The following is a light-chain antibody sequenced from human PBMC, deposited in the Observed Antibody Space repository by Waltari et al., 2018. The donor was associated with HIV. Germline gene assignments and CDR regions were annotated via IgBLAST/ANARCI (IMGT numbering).Light chain of an antibody. Sequence: QSALTQPAALPGSPGQSIPISCTGTSIAVGSYNLVTSYQQHPGKAPKLLIYEVSKPLLGVVNRFAGSTGGNTASLTISGRQAEDEADYYCCSYVGLSIFLYVFGMGTKVTVL. CDR3: CSYVGLSIFLYV. V-gene: IGLV2-23*02. CDR2: EVS. J-gene: IGLJ1*01. CDR1: SIAVGSYNL.